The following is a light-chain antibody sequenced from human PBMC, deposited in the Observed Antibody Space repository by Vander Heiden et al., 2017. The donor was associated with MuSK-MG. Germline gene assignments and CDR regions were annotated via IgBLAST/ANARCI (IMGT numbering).Light chain of an antibody. Sequence: SYVLTQPPSVSVAPRKTARITCGGNNIGSKSVHWYQQKPGQAPVLVIYYDSDRPSWSPERFSGSNSGNTAAMTISRVDAGEEADYYCQVWESSSDHHVVFGGGTKLTVL. J-gene: IGLJ2*01. CDR3: QVWESSSDHHVV. CDR2: YDS. CDR1: NIGSKS. V-gene: IGLV3-21*01.